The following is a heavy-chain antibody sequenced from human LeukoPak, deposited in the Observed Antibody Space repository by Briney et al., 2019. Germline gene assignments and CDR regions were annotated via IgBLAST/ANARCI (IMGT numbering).Heavy chain of an antibody. J-gene: IGHJ4*02. D-gene: IGHD3-22*01. Sequence: TGGSLRLSCAASGFTFSDYYMSWIRQAPGKGLEWVSYISSSGSTIYYADSVKGRFTISRDNAKNSLYLQMNSLRAEDTALYYCAKDMKDYYDSSGGTDYWGQGTLVTVSS. CDR2: ISSSGSTI. V-gene: IGHV3-11*01. CDR1: GFTFSDYY. CDR3: AKDMKDYYDSSGGTDY.